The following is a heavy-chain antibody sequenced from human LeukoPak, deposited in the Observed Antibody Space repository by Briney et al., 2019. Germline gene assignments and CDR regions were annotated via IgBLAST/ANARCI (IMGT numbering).Heavy chain of an antibody. D-gene: IGHD5-24*01. CDR1: GFTFSSYS. CDR2: ISSSSSYI. V-gene: IGHV3-21*01. Sequence: GGSLRLSCAASGFTFSSYSMNWVRQAPGKGLEWVSTISSSSSYIYYADSVKGQFTISRDNAKNSLYLQMNSLRAEDTAVYYCARVGDGYGYYYYMDVWGKGTTVTVSS. J-gene: IGHJ6*03. CDR3: ARVGDGYGYYYYMDV.